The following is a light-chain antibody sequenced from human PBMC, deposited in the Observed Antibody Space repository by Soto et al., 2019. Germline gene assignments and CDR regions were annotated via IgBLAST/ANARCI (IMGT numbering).Light chain of an antibody. V-gene: IGKV1-39*01. Sequence: DIQMTQSPSSLSASVGDRVSITCRASQSISTYVNWYQQKPGTAPNLLIYRASTLESGVPSRFSGSASGTDFTLTISSLQPADFSTYYCQQSFSTPITFGQGTRLDIK. CDR3: QQSFSTPIT. CDR1: QSISTY. CDR2: RAS. J-gene: IGKJ5*01.